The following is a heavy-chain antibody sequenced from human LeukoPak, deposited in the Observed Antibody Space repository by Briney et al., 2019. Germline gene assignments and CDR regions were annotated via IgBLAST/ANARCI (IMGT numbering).Heavy chain of an antibody. J-gene: IGHJ6*02. CDR3: ARHEERRSGWYYYYYGMDV. V-gene: IGHV1-8*03. Sequence: ASVKVSCKASGYTFTSYDINWVRQATGQGLEWMGWMNPNSGNTGYAQKFQGRVTITRNTSISTAYMELSSLRSEDTAVYYCARHEERRSGWYYYYYGMDVWGQGTTVTVSS. CDR1: GYTFTSYD. D-gene: IGHD6-19*01. CDR2: MNPNSGNT.